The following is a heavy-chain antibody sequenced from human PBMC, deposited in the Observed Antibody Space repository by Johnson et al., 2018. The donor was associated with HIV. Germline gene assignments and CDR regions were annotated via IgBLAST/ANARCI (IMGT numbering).Heavy chain of an antibody. J-gene: IGHJ3*02. V-gene: IGHV3-30*02. CDR3: ARVEGGSSSNAFDI. D-gene: IGHD6-13*01. CDR2: IQNDGTNK. CDR1: GFTFSDYY. Sequence: QVQLVESGGGVVRPGGSLRLSCAASGFTFSDYYMSWIRQAPGKGLEWVAFIQNDGTNKNYADFVKGRLTISRDNSKKPLYLQMNSLGAEDTAVYYCARVEGGSSSNAFDIWGQGTMVTVSS.